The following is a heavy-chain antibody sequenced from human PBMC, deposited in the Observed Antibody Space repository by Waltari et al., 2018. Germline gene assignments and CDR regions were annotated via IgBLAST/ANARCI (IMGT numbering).Heavy chain of an antibody. CDR2: VYYSGTT. D-gene: IGHD5-12*01. CDR3: ARHWKRSGYRFDP. Sequence: WGRIRQSPGKWLGWIGNVYYSGTTNYNPTLRSRVTISGDTSKKQFSLKLSSVTAADTAVYYCARHWKRSGYRFDPWGQGTLVTVSS. J-gene: IGHJ5*02. V-gene: IGHV4-39*01.